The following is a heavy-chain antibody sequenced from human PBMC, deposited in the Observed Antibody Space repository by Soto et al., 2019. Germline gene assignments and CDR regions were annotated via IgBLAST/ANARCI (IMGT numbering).Heavy chain of an antibody. V-gene: IGHV3-15*01. CDR2: IKSKSDGGTT. D-gene: IGHD2-15*01. CDR3: NTDLWRIDAVVGSTGSLNT. J-gene: IGHJ5*02. Sequence: PGGSXRLSCASSGFTFSDACMIWVRQAPGKGLDWVGRIKSKSDGGTTEYAAPVRVRFTISRDDSKNTFYMQMNSLKTEDTAVYYCNTDLWRIDAVVGSTGSLNTWGQGTPVTVSS. CDR1: GFTFSDAC.